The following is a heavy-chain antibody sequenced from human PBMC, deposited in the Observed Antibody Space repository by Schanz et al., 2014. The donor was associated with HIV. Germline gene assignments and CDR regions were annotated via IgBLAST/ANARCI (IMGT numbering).Heavy chain of an antibody. J-gene: IGHJ4*02. V-gene: IGHV3-23*04. CDR2: ISESGGRT. CDR3: AKPEYDSSGNSQSHFDY. CDR1: GFTFNNYA. D-gene: IGHD3-22*01. Sequence: VQLVESGGGVVQPGGSLRLSCAASGFTFNNYAVSWVRQAPGKGLEWVSSISESGGRTYYADSVNGRFTISRDKSKNTLYLQMTTLRTEDTAVYYCAKPEYDSSGNSQSHFDYWGQGTLVTVSS.